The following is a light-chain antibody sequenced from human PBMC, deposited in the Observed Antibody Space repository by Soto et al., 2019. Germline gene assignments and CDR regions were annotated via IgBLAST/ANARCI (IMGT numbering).Light chain of an antibody. J-gene: IGLJ3*02. CDR2: DNN. CDR3: QTWDSLLNSAL. CDR1: SSNVGNNY. V-gene: IGLV1-51*01. Sequence: QSVLTQPPSVSAAPGQKVTISCSGSSSNVGNNYVSWHQHVPGTAPKLLIYDNNRRLSGIPDRFSGSKSGTSATLGITGLQTGDEADYYCQTWDSLLNSALFGGGTKVTIL.